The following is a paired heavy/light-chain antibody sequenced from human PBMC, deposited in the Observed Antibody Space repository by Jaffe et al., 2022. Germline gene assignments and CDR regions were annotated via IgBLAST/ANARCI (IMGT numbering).Heavy chain of an antibody. Sequence: QLQLQESGPGLVKPSETLSLTCTVSGGSISSSSYYWGWIRQPPGKGLEWIGSIYYSGSTYYNPSLKSRVTISVDTSKNQFSLKLSSVTAADTAVYYCARRGPIAARPDYYYYYYMDVWGKGTTVTVSS. D-gene: IGHD6-6*01. J-gene: IGHJ6*03. CDR2: IYYSGST. CDR1: GGSISSSSYY. V-gene: IGHV4-39*01. CDR3: ARRGPIAARPDYYYYYYMDV.
Light chain of an antibody. Sequence: DIQMTQSPSSLSASVGDRVTITCQASQDISNYLNWYQQKPGKAPKLLIYDASNLETGVPSRFSGSGSGTDFTFTISSLQPEDIATYYCQQYDNLQLTFGGGTKVEIK. V-gene: IGKV1-33*01. J-gene: IGKJ4*01. CDR2: DAS. CDR3: QQYDNLQLT. CDR1: QDISNY.